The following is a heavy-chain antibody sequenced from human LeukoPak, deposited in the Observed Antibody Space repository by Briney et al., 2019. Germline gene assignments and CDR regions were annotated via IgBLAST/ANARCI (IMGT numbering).Heavy chain of an antibody. D-gene: IGHD3-3*01. CDR2: ISSSSSYI. V-gene: IGHV3-21*01. Sequence: NPGGSLRLSCAASGFTFDDYAMHWVRQAPGKGLEWVSSISSSSSYIYYADSVKGRFTISRDNAKNSLYLQMNSLRAEDTAVYYCAREGITTDVFDYWGQGTLVTVSS. J-gene: IGHJ4*02. CDR3: AREGITTDVFDY. CDR1: GFTFDDYA.